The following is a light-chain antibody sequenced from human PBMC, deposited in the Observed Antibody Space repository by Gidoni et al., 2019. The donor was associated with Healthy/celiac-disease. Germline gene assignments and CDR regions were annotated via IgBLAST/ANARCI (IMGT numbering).Light chain of an antibody. V-gene: IGKV1-39*01. CDR3: QQGYSTPLT. CDR1: QSISSY. J-gene: IGKJ4*01. CDR2: AAS. Sequence: DIQLTKSPSSLSASVGDRVNITCRASQSISSYLNWYQQKPWKAPKLLIYAASSVQSGVPTRFSSRGSGTDFTLTISSLLPEDFATYYCQQGYSTPLTFGGGTKVEIK.